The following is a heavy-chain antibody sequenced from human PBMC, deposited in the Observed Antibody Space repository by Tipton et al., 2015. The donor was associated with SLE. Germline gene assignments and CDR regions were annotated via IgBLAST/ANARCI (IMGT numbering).Heavy chain of an antibody. CDR1: GVSISSGSYY. J-gene: IGHJ4*02. Sequence: TLFLTCTVSGVSISSGSYYWSWIRQPAGKGLEWIRHIYTDGSTNYNPSLKSRVSLSVDTSKNQFSLKLSSVTAADTAVYHCASKYFYDSDGFRYWGQGTLVTVSS. D-gene: IGHD3-22*01. CDR2: IYTDGST. V-gene: IGHV4-61*09. CDR3: ASKYFYDSDGFRY.